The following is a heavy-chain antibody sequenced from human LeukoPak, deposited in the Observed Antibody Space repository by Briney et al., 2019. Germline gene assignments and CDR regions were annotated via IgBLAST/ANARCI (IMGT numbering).Heavy chain of an antibody. CDR1: GFIFSSYA. CDR2: ISNAGGRT. J-gene: IGHJ4*02. V-gene: IGHV3-23*01. Sequence: GGSLRLSCAASGFIFSSYAMSWGRQAPGKGPEWVSTISNAGGRTYYADSVKGRFTISRDSSKDTLYLQMNSLRAEDTAVYYCAKDRATTYYDFWSGFSGDYWGQGTLVTASS. D-gene: IGHD3-3*01. CDR3: AKDRATTYYDFWSGFSGDY.